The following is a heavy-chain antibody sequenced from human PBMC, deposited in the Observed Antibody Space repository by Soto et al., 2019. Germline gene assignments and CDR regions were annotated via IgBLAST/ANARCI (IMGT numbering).Heavy chain of an antibody. V-gene: IGHV3-33*01. D-gene: IGHD3-10*01. CDR2: IWYDGSNK. CDR3: ASITMVRGVMSDAFDI. J-gene: IGHJ3*02. Sequence: QVQLVESGGGVVQPGRSLRLSCAASGFTFSSYGMHWVRQAPGKGLEWVAVIWYDGSNKYYADSEKGRFTISRDNSKNTLYLQMNSLRAEDTAVYYCASITMVRGVMSDAFDIWGQGTMVTVSS. CDR1: GFTFSSYG.